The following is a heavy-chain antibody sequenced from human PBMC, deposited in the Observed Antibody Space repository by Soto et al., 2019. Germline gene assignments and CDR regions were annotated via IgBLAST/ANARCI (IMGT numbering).Heavy chain of an antibody. J-gene: IGHJ4*02. Sequence: PSETLSLTCTVSGGSISSYYWSWIRQPPGKGLEWIGYIYYSGSTNYNPSLKSRVTISVDTSKNQFSLKLSSVTAADTAVYYCERVPGTEARGGNFDYWGQGTLVTVSS. CDR3: ERVPGTEARGGNFDY. V-gene: IGHV4-59*01. CDR2: IYYSGST. CDR1: GGSISSYY. D-gene: IGHD1-26*01.